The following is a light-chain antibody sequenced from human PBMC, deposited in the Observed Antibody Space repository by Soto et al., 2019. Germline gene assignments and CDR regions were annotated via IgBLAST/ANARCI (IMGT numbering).Light chain of an antibody. J-gene: IGKJ5*01. CDR3: QQYEKWPPSIT. V-gene: IGKV3-15*01. CDR1: QPINNN. Sequence: IEMTQSPATLSASPGDRATLSCRASQPINNNLAWYQHKPGQAPRLLICGVSTRATGISARFSGGGSVTEFTLTISSLQSEDFAVYYCQQYEKWPPSITFGQGTRLEIK. CDR2: GVS.